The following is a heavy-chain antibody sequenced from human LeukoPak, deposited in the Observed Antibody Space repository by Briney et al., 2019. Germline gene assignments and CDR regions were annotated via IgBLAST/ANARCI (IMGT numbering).Heavy chain of an antibody. J-gene: IGHJ6*02. CDR2: IYHSGST. D-gene: IGHD2-15*01. Sequence: AETLSLTCTVSGGSISSYYWSWIRQPPGKGLEWIGYIYHSGSTNYNPSLESRVTISVDTSKNQFSLKLSTVTAADTAVYYCARQVVVVAAINYYSGMDVWSQGTTVNVSS. CDR3: ARQVVVVAAINYYSGMDV. CDR1: GGSISSYY. V-gene: IGHV4-59*08.